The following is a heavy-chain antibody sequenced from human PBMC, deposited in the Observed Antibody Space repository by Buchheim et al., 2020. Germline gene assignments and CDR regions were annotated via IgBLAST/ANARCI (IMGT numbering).Heavy chain of an antibody. V-gene: IGHV1-46*01. D-gene: IGHD3-10*01. CDR2: INPSGGRT. CDR1: GYTFTSYY. Sequence: QVQLVQSGAEVKKPGASVKISCMTSGYTFTSYYIHWLRQSPGQGLEWMGLINPSGGRTTYPQNFQGRVTVTTDTSTGTAYMELSSLRSDDTAVYYCARRFGASVDYYGLDVWGQGTT. CDR3: ARRFGASVDYYGLDV. J-gene: IGHJ6*02.